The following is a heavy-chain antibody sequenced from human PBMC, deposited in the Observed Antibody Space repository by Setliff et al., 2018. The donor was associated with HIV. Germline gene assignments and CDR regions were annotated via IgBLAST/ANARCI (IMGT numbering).Heavy chain of an antibody. V-gene: IGHV4-59*11. Sequence: SETLSLTCTVSGPSINIHYWSWNRQSPGKAFEWIGYIYSTGSTNYNPSLQSRVTISMVASRNQFSLKVTPVTAADTAVYYCARLPDINSWPFDYWARGTLVTVSS. CDR2: IYSTGST. CDR1: GPSINIHY. CDR3: ARLPDINSWPFDY. D-gene: IGHD6-13*01. J-gene: IGHJ4*02.